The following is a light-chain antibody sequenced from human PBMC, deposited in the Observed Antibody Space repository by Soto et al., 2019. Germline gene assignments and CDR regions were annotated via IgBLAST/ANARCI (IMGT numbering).Light chain of an antibody. Sequence: QSVLTQPPSVSGAPGQRVTISCTGSSSNIGAGYDVHWYQQLPGTAPKLLIYGNSNRPSGVPDRLSGSKSGTSASLAITGFQAEDEADYYCQSYDSSLSGWVFGGGTKVTVL. V-gene: IGLV1-40*01. CDR3: QSYDSSLSGWV. J-gene: IGLJ3*02. CDR2: GNS. CDR1: SSNIGAGYD.